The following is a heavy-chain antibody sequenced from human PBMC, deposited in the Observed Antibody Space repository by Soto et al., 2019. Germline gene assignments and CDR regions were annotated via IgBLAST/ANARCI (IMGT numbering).Heavy chain of an antibody. J-gene: IGHJ4*02. CDR1: GYTFTGYH. D-gene: IGHD1-1*01. V-gene: IGHV1-2*02. CDR2: INPNSGGT. Sequence: QVQLVQSGAEVKKPGASVKVSCKGSGYTFTGYHMHWVRQAPGQGLEWMGWINPNSGGTNYAQKFQGRVTMTRATSISTAYMELSRLRSDDTAVYYCAGSGWRGNHNLDYWGQGTLVTVSS. CDR3: AGSGWRGNHNLDY.